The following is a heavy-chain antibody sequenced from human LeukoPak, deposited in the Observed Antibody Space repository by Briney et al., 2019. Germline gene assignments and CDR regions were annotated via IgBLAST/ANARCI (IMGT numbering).Heavy chain of an antibody. CDR3: AKVNKKMADLDY. V-gene: IGHV3-23*01. Sequence: PGGSLRLSCAASGFTFSSYAMSWVRQVPGKGLEWVSAISGSGGGTYYADSVKGRFTISRDNSKNTLYLQMNSLRAEDTAVYYCAKVNKKMADLDYWGQGTLVTVSS. CDR2: ISGSGGGT. D-gene: IGHD5-24*01. J-gene: IGHJ4*02. CDR1: GFTFSSYA.